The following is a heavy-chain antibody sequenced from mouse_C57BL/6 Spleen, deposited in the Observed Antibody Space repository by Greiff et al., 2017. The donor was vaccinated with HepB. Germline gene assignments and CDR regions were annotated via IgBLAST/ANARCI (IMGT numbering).Heavy chain of an antibody. Sequence: VKVIESGPGLVQPSQSLSNTCTVSGFSLTSYGVHWVRQSPGKGLEWLGVIWSGGSTDYNAAFISRLSISKDNSKSQVFFKMNSLQADDTAIYYWARKERYYGSSFYAMDYWGQGTSVTVSS. J-gene: IGHJ4*01. CDR2: IWSGGST. V-gene: IGHV2-2*01. D-gene: IGHD1-1*01. CDR1: GFSLTSYG. CDR3: ARKERYYGSSFYAMDY.